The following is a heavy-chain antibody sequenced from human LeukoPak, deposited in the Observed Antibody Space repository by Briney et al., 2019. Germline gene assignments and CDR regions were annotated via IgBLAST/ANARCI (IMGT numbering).Heavy chain of an antibody. V-gene: IGHV3-30-3*01. CDR1: RFTFSSYA. CDR3: ARELITMVRGDEEEEHY. CDR2: ISYDRSNK. J-gene: IGHJ4*02. Sequence: PGRSLRLSCAASRFTFSSYAMHWVRQAPGKGLEWPAVISYDRSNKYYADSAKGRFTISRDNSKNTLYLQMNSLRAEDTAVYYGARELITMVRGDEEEEHYWGQGTLVTVSS. D-gene: IGHD3-10*01.